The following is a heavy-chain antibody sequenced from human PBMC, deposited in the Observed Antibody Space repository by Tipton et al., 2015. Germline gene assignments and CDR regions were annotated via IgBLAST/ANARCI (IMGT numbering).Heavy chain of an antibody. Sequence: SLRLSCTASGFTLSTHGMYWVRQAPGKGLEWVASIRHDGSSKYYTDSVKGRFTISRDNAKNLLYLQMNSLRAEDTAVYYCAREGSGWYGADYWGQGTLVTVSS. CDR1: GFTLSTHG. CDR2: IRHDGSSK. D-gene: IGHD6-19*01. J-gene: IGHJ4*02. CDR3: AREGSGWYGADY. V-gene: IGHV3-30*02.